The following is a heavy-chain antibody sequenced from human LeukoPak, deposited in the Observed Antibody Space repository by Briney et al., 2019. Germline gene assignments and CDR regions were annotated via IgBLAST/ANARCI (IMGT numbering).Heavy chain of an antibody. CDR3: AKDGRFLEWLPPYFDY. CDR2: IIPIFGTA. J-gene: IGHJ4*02. Sequence: ASVKVSCKASGGTFSSYAISWVRQAPGQGLEWMGGIIPIFGTADYAQKFQGRVTITADESTSTAYMELNSLRAEDTAVYYCAKDGRFLEWLPPYFDYWGQGTLVTVSS. D-gene: IGHD3-3*01. CDR1: GGTFSSYA. V-gene: IGHV1-69*13.